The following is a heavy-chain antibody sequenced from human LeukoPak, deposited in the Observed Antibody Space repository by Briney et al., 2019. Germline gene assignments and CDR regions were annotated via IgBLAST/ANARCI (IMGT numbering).Heavy chain of an antibody. CDR1: GFTFNNYW. CDR2: IDGDASRA. V-gene: IGHV3-74*01. CDR3: ARYCNGDTCDGALDL. D-gene: IGHD2-15*01. J-gene: IGHJ3*01. Sequence: GGSLRLSCAASGFTFNNYWIHWVRQVPGKDLVWVSRIDGDASRANYADSVKGRFTISRDNVKNMVYLQMSSLTVEDTAVYYCARYCNGDTCDGALDLWGQGTLVTVSS.